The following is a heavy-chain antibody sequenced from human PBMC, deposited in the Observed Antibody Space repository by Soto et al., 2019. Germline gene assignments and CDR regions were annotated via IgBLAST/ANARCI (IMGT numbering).Heavy chain of an antibody. D-gene: IGHD2-15*01. Sequence: GGSLRLSCAASGFTFSTYTMSWVRQAPGKGLEWVSAIRDNGGNTYYADSVKGRFTISRDNSKNTLYLQMNSLRAEDTAVYYCARIGGIGPHDAFDIWGQGTMVTVSS. V-gene: IGHV3-23*01. CDR1: GFTFSTYT. CDR2: IRDNGGNT. CDR3: ARIGGIGPHDAFDI. J-gene: IGHJ3*02.